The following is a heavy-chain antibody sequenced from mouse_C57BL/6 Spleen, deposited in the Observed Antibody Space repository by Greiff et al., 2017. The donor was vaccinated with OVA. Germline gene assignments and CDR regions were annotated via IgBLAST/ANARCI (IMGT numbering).Heavy chain of an antibody. J-gene: IGHJ2*01. D-gene: IGHD4-1*01. V-gene: IGHV5-4*01. CDR3: ARDLTGTYFDY. CDR2: ISDGGSYT. CDR1: GFTFSSYA. Sequence: DVHLVESGGGLVKPGGSLKLSCAASGFTFSSYAMSWVRQTPEKRLEWVATISDGGSYTYYPDNVKGRFTISRDNAKNNLYLQMSHLKSEDTAMYYCARDLTGTYFDYWGQGTTLTVAS.